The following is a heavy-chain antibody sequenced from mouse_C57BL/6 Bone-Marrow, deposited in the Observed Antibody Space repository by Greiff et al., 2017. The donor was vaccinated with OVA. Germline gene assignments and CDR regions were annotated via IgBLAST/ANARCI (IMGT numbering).Heavy chain of an antibody. J-gene: IGHJ2*01. CDR3: TIYFFFFFFF. CDR1: GFTFKDAY. D-gene: IGHD1-1*01. CDR2: IDPENGDT. Sequence: VQLQQSGAELVRPGAPVKLSCPPPGFTFKDAYWPWVKQRPEQGLGWIGWIDPENGDTEFASKFQGKATITADTSSNTAYLQLSSLTSEDTAVYYCTIYFFFFFFFWGQGTTLTVSS. V-gene: IGHV14-4*01.